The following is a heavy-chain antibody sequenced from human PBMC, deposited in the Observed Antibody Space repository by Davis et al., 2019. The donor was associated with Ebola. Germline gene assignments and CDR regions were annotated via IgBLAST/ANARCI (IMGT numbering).Heavy chain of an antibody. CDR1: GGTFSSYA. J-gene: IGHJ4*02. CDR2: IIPIFGTA. D-gene: IGHD1-26*01. Sequence: SVKVSCKASGGTFSSYAISWVRQAPGQGLEWMGGIIPIFGTANYAQKFQGWVTMTRDTSISTAYMELSRLRSDDTAVYYCARAMGKWELPFYYWGQGTLVTVSS. V-gene: IGHV1-69*05. CDR3: ARAMGKWELPFYY.